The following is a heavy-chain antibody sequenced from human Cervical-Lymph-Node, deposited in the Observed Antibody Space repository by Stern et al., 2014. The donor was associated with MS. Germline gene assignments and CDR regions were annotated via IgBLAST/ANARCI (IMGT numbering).Heavy chain of an antibody. V-gene: IGHV4-59*01. Sequence: QLQLQESGPGLVRPSETLSLTCTVSGDSISGYYWSWIRQPPGKGLEWIGCIYYTGSTNYNPSLNSRVPMSLDTSKNQFSLRLSSVTAADTAVYYCAKYVRGDNLYYLDYWGQGALITVSS. CDR1: GDSISGYY. CDR2: IYYTGST. D-gene: IGHD3-10*01. CDR3: AKYVRGDNLYYLDY. J-gene: IGHJ4*02.